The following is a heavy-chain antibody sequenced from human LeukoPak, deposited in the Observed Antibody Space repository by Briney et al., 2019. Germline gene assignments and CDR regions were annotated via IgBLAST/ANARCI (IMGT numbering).Heavy chain of an antibody. D-gene: IGHD3-9*01. CDR1: GYTFTGYY. J-gene: IGHJ4*02. V-gene: IGHV1-2*02. CDR2: INPNSGGT. Sequence: ASVKVSCKASGYTFTGYYMHWVRQAPGQGLEWMGWINPNSGGTNYAQKFQGRVTMASDMSSSTAYMELSRLKSDETAVYYCARGRGDYDILTGYKGEYYFDYWGQGTLVTVSS. CDR3: ARGRGDYDILTGYKGEYYFDY.